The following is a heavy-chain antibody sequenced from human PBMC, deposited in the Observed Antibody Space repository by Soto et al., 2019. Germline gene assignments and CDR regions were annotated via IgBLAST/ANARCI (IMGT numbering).Heavy chain of an antibody. CDR3: ARDSRYCTVGGCSIMRDAFDV. J-gene: IGHJ3*01. Sequence: QAQLQESGPGLVRPSGTLSLTCTVSRFSVTNNKYWNWVRQSPGKALEWIGEIYHSGATYYNPSLSGRASISMGKSKNQISLNLTSVTAADTAVYYCARDSRYCTVGGCSIMRDAFDVWGQGTLVTVSS. D-gene: IGHD2-15*01. CDR1: RFSVTNNKY. CDR2: IYHSGAT. V-gene: IGHV4-4*02.